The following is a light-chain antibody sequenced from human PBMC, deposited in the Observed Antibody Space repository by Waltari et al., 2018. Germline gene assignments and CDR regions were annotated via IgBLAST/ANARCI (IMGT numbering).Light chain of an antibody. J-gene: IGKJ1*01. V-gene: IGKV4-1*01. CDR1: QSVLYTSRNKNY. Sequence: DIVMTQSPDSLAVSLGERATINCKSSQSVLYTSRNKNYLAWYQQNPGQPPKLLIYGASTRESGVPDRFSGSGSGTDFTLTISSLQAEDVAVYYCQQYHSPPWTFGQGTKVEIK. CDR2: GAS. CDR3: QQYHSPPWT.